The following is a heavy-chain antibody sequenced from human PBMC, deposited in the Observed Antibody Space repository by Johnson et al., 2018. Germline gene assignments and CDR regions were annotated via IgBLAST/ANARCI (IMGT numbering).Heavy chain of an antibody. D-gene: IGHD3-10*01. CDR1: GFTFSNYS. CDR2: ISSSSSYI. CDR3: ARDRGTITMFRGVRDYYYYGMDV. V-gene: IGHV3-21*01. Sequence: EVQLVESGGGLVKPGGSLRLSCAASGFTFSNYSMNWVRQAPGKGLEWVSSISSSSSYIYNADSVKGRFTISRDNATNSRYLQMNSLRAEDTAVYYCARDRGTITMFRGVRDYYYYGMDVWGQGTTVTVSS. J-gene: IGHJ6*02.